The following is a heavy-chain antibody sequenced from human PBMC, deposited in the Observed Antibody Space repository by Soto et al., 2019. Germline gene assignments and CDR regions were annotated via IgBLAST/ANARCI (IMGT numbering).Heavy chain of an antibody. Sequence: ASVKVSCKASGYTFTSYYMHWVRQAPGQGLEWMGIINPSGGSTSYAQKFQGRVTMTRDTSTSTVYMELSSLRSGDTAVYYCARNLHGSGSYYNLYYYGMDVWGQGTTVTVSS. CDR2: INPSGGST. V-gene: IGHV1-46*01. D-gene: IGHD3-10*01. J-gene: IGHJ6*02. CDR3: ARNLHGSGSYYNLYYYGMDV. CDR1: GYTFTSYY.